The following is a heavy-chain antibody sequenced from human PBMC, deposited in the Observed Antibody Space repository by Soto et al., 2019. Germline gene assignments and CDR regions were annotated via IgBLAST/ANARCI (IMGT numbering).Heavy chain of an antibody. D-gene: IGHD3-22*01. Sequence: QITLKESGPTLVKPTQTLTLTCTFSGFSLSTSGVGVGWIRQPPGKALEWLALIYWDDDKRYSPSLKSRLTNTKDTSKNQVVLTMTNMDPVDTATYYCAHRPYYYDSSGYSAFDYWGQGTLVTVSS. V-gene: IGHV2-5*02. CDR2: IYWDDDK. CDR1: GFSLSTSGVG. J-gene: IGHJ4*02. CDR3: AHRPYYYDSSGYSAFDY.